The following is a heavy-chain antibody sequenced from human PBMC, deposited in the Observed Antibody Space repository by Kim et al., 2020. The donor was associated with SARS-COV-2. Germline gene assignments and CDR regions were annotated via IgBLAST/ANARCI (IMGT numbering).Heavy chain of an antibody. D-gene: IGHD3-10*01. V-gene: IGHV1-2*02. CDR2: ITPNSGGT. CDR1: GYTFTDYY. CDR3: ARDLNDNYYGSGGYYKGGFDY. Sequence: ASVKVSCKASGYTFTDYYIHWVRQAPGQGLEWMGWITPNSGGTNYAQKFQGRVTMTRDTSISTAYMELSRLRSDDTAVYYCARDLNDNYYGSGGYYKGGFDYWGQGTLVTVSS. J-gene: IGHJ4*02.